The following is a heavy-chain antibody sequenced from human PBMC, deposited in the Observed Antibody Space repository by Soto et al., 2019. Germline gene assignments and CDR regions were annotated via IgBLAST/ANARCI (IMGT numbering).Heavy chain of an antibody. CDR3: ATIKRGSNRLDY. V-gene: IGHV4-30-4*01. CDR1: GGSISSGDYS. Sequence: QVQLQESGPGLVKPSQTLSLTCTVSGGSISSGDYSWSLIRQPPGKGLEWIGYIYYSGSTYYNPSLKSRVTISVDTSKHHFSLKLSSVTAADTAVYYCATIKRGSNRLDYWGQGTLVTVSS. D-gene: IGHD3-10*01. J-gene: IGHJ4*02. CDR2: IYYSGST.